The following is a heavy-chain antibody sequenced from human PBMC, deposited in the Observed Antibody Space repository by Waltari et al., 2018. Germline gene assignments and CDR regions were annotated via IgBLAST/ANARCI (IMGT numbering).Heavy chain of an antibody. D-gene: IGHD4-17*01. Sequence: EVQLLESGGGFVQPGGSLRLSCAASGFTFSSYAMSWVRQAPGKGLEWVSAISGSGGSTYYADSVKGRFTISRDNSKNTLYLQMNSLRAEDTAVYYCANTPGTNGDYLYYFDYWGQGTLVTVSS. CDR1: GFTFSSYA. V-gene: IGHV3-23*01. J-gene: IGHJ4*02. CDR3: ANTPGTNGDYLYYFDY. CDR2: ISGSGGST.